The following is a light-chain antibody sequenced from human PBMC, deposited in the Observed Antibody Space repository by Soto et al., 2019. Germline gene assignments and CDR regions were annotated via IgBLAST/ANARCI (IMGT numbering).Light chain of an antibody. J-gene: IGKJ1*01. CDR2: GAS. CDR3: QQYGSSPRT. Sequence: EIVLTQSPGTLSLSPGERVTLSCRASQCVSSSYLAWYQQKPGQAPRLLIYGASSRATGIPDRFSGSGSGTDFTLTISRLEPEDFAVYYCQQYGSSPRTFGQGTKVEIK. V-gene: IGKV3-20*01. CDR1: QCVSSSY.